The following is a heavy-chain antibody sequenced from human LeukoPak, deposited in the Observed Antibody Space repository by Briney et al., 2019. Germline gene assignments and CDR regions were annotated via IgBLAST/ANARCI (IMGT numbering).Heavy chain of an antibody. CDR2: IIPIFGTA. Sequence: SVKVSCKASGGTFSSYAISWVRQAPGQGLEWMGGIIPIFGTANYAQKFQGRVTITADESTSTAYMGLSSLRSEDTAVYYCASLRGDGYNYDYWGQGTLVTVSS. D-gene: IGHD5-24*01. CDR3: ASLRGDGYNYDY. J-gene: IGHJ4*02. CDR1: GGTFSSYA. V-gene: IGHV1-69*13.